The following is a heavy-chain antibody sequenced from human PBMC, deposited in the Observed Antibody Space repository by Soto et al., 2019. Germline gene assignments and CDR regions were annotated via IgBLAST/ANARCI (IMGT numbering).Heavy chain of an antibody. J-gene: IGHJ4*02. CDR3: ARHTPAISISDH. Sequence: SETLCLTCAVDGGSFIVYYWNCLRQPPGEGLEWIGKIDQSGSTNYNPSLKSRVTMSVDTSRSQFSLKLTSVTAADTAVYYCARHTPAISISDHWGQGTLVAVS. CDR2: IDQSGST. V-gene: IGHV4-34*01. CDR1: GGSFIVYY. D-gene: IGHD2-15*01.